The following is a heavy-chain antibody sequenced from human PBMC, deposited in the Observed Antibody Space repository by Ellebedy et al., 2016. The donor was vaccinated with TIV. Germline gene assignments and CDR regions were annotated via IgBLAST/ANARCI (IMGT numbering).Heavy chain of an antibody. Sequence: MPSETLSLTCTVSGVSISGGGYYWTWIRQSPGKGLEWIGYISYTGNTYYNPSLKSQVTISVDTSQNLFSLKLRSVTAADTATYYCARGAAAGDYNFDHWGQGTLVTVSS. CDR1: GVSISGGGYY. CDR2: ISYTGNT. CDR3: ARGAAAGDYNFDH. J-gene: IGHJ4*02. V-gene: IGHV4-31*01. D-gene: IGHD6-13*01.